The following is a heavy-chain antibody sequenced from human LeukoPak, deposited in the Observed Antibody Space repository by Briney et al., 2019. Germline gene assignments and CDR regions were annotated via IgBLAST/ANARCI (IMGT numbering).Heavy chain of an antibody. Sequence: PGGSLRLSCAASGFTFSSYSMNWVRQAPGKGLEWVASISSSSSYIYYADSVKGRFTISRDNAKNSLYLQMNSLRAEDTAVYYCARDASSSWAIDYWGQGTLVTVSS. D-gene: IGHD6-13*01. CDR2: ISSSSSYI. CDR3: ARDASSSWAIDY. J-gene: IGHJ4*02. CDR1: GFTFSSYS. V-gene: IGHV3-21*01.